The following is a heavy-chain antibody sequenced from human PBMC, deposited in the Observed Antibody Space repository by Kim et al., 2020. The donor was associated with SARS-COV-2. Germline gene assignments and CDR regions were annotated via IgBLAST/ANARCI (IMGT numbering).Heavy chain of an antibody. J-gene: IGHJ5*02. D-gene: IGHD3-10*01. Sequence: GESLKISCKGSGYSFTSYWISWVRQMPGKGLEWMGRIDPSDSYTNYSPSFQGHVTISADKSISTAYLQWSSLKASDTAMYYCARHSDYYGSGSYFVSVKSEVDTWGQGTLVTVSS. V-gene: IGHV5-10-1*01. CDR1: GYSFTSYW. CDR3: ARHSDYYGSGSYFVSVKSEVDT. CDR2: IDPSDSYT.